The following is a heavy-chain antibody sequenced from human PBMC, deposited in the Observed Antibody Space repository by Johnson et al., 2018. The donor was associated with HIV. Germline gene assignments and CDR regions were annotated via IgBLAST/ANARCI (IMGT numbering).Heavy chain of an antibody. Sequence: QVQLVESGGGLVQPGRSRRLSCAASGFIFSSYGMHWVRQAPGKGLEWVAFIRYDGSNKYYAESVQGRFNISRDNTKNTPYLQMDSLRIEDTAVYYCAVLTTGGLRVGNFDWLANFDIWGQGTMVTVSS. CDR3: AVLTTGGLRVGNFDWLANFDI. CDR1: GFIFSSYG. V-gene: IGHV3-30*02. D-gene: IGHD3-9*01. J-gene: IGHJ3*02. CDR2: IRYDGSNK.